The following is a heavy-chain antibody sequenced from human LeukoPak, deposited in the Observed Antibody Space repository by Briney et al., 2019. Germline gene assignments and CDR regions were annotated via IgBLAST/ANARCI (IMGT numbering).Heavy chain of an antibody. J-gene: IGHJ3*02. V-gene: IGHV5-51*01. CDR3: ARRLRAVSNTMIWGPADAFDI. CDR2: IFPDDSDT. D-gene: IGHD3-22*01. Sequence: GESLKISCKGSGYSFTTYWIAWVRQMPGKGLEWMGIIFPDDSDTKNSPSFEGQVTISVDESTTTAYLQWSSLKASDTAVYYCARRLRAVSNTMIWGPADAFDIWGQGTTVTVSS. CDR1: GYSFTTYW.